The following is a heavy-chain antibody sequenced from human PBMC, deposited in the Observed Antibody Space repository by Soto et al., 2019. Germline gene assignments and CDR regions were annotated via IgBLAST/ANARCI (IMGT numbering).Heavy chain of an antibody. D-gene: IGHD2-8*02. J-gene: IGHJ4*02. CDR2: IYYSGST. CDR1: GGSISSYY. Sequence: SETLSLTCTVSGGSISSYYWSWIRQPPGKGLEWIGYIYYSGSTNYNPSLKCRVTISVDTSKNQFPLKLSSVTAADTAVYYCASSGGVLFDYWGQGTLVTVSS. V-gene: IGHV4-59*01. CDR3: ASSGGVLFDY.